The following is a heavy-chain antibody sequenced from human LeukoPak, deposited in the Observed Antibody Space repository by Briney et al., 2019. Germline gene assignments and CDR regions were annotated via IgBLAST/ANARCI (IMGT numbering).Heavy chain of an antibody. CDR3: ARVLRGYSYGYQPGEYYLDY. D-gene: IGHD5-18*01. CDR1: GGTFSSYA. J-gene: IGHJ4*02. Sequence: ASVKVSCKASGGTFSSYAISWVRQAPGQGLEWMGGIIPIFGTANYAQKFQGRVTITADESTSTAYMELSSLRSEDTAVYYCARVLRGYSYGYQPGEYYLDYWGQGTLVTVSS. CDR2: IIPIFGTA. V-gene: IGHV1-69*13.